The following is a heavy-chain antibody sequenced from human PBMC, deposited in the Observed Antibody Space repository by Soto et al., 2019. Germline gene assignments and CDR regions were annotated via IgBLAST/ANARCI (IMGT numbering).Heavy chain of an antibody. CDR1: GGPFGSGSYY. Sequence: SETLSLTCTVSGGPFGSGSYYWCWLLQHPGKGLEWIGYIYTSRTTCYNPSLRSRVTMSGDTSKNQFSQTMKSVTAADTARYFCAGYCSSSICPEDHYVALDVWGQGTTVTVAS. CDR3: AGYCSSSICPEDHYVALDV. J-gene: IGHJ6*02. CDR2: IYTSRTT. V-gene: IGHV4-31*02. D-gene: IGHD2-2*01.